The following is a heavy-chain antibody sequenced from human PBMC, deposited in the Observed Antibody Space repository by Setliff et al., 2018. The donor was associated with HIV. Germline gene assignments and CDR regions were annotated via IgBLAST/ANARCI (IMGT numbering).Heavy chain of an antibody. J-gene: IGHJ4*02. CDR3: ARGLSFYDPGGFDY. CDR1: GDSISTDY. D-gene: IGHD3-22*01. V-gene: IGHV4-4*09. Sequence: PSETLSLTCTVSGDSISTDYWTWIRQPPGKGLEWIGYIYTSGSTHYNPSLKSRVTISVDTSKNQFSLKLSSVTAADTAVYYCARGLSFYDPGGFDYWGQGTLVTVSS. CDR2: IYTSGST.